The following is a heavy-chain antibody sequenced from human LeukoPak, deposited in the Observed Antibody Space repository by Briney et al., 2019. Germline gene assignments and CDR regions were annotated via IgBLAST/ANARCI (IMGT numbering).Heavy chain of an antibody. V-gene: IGHV3-21*01. CDR2: ISSSSSYI. CDR1: GCTFSSYS. Sequence: GGSLRLSCAASGCTFSSYSMNWVRQAPGKGLEWVSSISSSSSYIYYADSVKGRFTISRDNAKNSLYLQMNSLRAEDTAVYYCARGETAMVARYYFDYWGQGTLVTVSS. CDR3: ARGETAMVARYYFDY. J-gene: IGHJ4*02. D-gene: IGHD5-18*01.